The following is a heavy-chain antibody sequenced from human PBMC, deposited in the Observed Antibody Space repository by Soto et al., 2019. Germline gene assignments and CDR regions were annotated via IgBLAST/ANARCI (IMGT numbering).Heavy chain of an antibody. Sequence: EVQLVESGGGLVQPGGSLRLSCAASGFTSGSYGMSWVLQAPGKRLELLATIKMGASEKKYVDSVKGRFTMCRDNAKNSVYLQMDRLQAEDTAVYYCARDSGYGSAASVIQYLDYWCYGTLVTVSS. V-gene: IGHV3-7*01. D-gene: IGHD3-10*01. CDR1: GFTSGSYG. J-gene: IGHJ4*01. CDR3: ARDSGYGSAASVIQYLDY. CDR2: IKMGASEK.